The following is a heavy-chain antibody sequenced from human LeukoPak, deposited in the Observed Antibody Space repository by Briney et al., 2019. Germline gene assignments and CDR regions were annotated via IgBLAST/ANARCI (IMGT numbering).Heavy chain of an antibody. D-gene: IGHD2-15*01. Sequence: SETLSLTCTVSGVSISSYYWSWIRQPPGKGLEWIGYIYYSGSTNYNPSLKSRVTVSVDTSKNQFSLGLSSVTAADTAVYYCAREGRYCSGGSCLDYWGQGTLVTVSS. J-gene: IGHJ4*02. V-gene: IGHV4-59*01. CDR1: GVSISSYY. CDR3: AREGRYCSGGSCLDY. CDR2: IYYSGST.